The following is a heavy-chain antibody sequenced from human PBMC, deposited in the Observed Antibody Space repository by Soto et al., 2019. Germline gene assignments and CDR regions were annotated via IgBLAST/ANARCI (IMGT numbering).Heavy chain of an antibody. CDR1: GYTFTSYG. J-gene: IGHJ4*02. D-gene: IGHD6-13*01. CDR3: AREAAAGTLDY. Sequence: ASVKVSCKASGYTFTSYGISWVRQAPGQGLEWMGWISAYNGNTNHAQNLQGRVTVTTDTSTSTAYMELRSLRSDDTAVYYCAREAAAGTLDYWGQGPLVTVSS. CDR2: ISAYNGNT. V-gene: IGHV1-18*01.